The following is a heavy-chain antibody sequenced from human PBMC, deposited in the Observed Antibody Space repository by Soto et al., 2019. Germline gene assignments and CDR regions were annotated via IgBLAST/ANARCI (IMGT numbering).Heavy chain of an antibody. CDR2: FYPGDSTS. Sequence: GESLKISCKTSGYSFISYWVAWVRQKPGKGLEWMGTFYPGDSTSTYSPSFQGQVTISVDKSISTAYLHLSSLKASDTAMYYCARIIGYCRNNDCSWTFDSWGQGTTVTVS. CDR3: ARIIGYCRNNDCSWTFDS. V-gene: IGHV5-51*06. D-gene: IGHD2-2*03. CDR1: GYSFISYW. J-gene: IGHJ3*02.